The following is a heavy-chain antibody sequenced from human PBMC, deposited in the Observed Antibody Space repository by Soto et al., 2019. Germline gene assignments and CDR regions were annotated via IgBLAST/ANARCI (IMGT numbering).Heavy chain of an antibody. J-gene: IGHJ6*02. D-gene: IGHD1-1*01. CDR3: ARLGLERSLSRGDGMDV. Sequence: ASVKVSCKASGYTFTSYYMHWVRQAPGQGLEWMGIINSSGGSTSYAQKFQGRVTMTRDTSTSTVYMELSSLRSEDTAVYYCARLGLERSLSRGDGMDVWGQGTTVTVSS. V-gene: IGHV1-46*01. CDR1: GYTFTSYY. CDR2: INSSGGST.